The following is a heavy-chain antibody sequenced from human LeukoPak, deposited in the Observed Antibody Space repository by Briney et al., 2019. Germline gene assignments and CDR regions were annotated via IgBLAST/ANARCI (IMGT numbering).Heavy chain of an antibody. V-gene: IGHV3-23*01. J-gene: IGHJ6*03. D-gene: IGHD1-14*01. CDR2: ISGSGSNT. CDR3: AKNGEPHYYMDV. CDR1: GFTFTTYG. Sequence: GGSLRLSCAASGFTFTTYGMIWVRQAPGKGLEWVSGISGSGSNTYYTDFVRGRLTTSRDSSKNTLYLQMNSLTADDTAVYYCAKNGEPHYYMDVWGKGTTVTVSS.